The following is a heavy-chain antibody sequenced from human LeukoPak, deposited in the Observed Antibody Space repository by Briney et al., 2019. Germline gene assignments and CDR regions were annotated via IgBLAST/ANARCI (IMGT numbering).Heavy chain of an antibody. V-gene: IGHV3-23*01. D-gene: IGHD6-13*01. CDR1: GFTFSSSA. CDR2: ISGSGGGT. J-gene: IGHJ6*02. CDR3: AKWPTQIRRSIAAAGPRSYGMDV. Sequence: QAGGSLRLSCATSGFTFSSSAMSWVRQPPGKGLAWVSTISGSGGGTYYADSVKGRFTISRDNSKNTLYLQMNSLRAEDTAVYYCAKWPTQIRRSIAAAGPRSYGMDVWGQGTTVTVSS.